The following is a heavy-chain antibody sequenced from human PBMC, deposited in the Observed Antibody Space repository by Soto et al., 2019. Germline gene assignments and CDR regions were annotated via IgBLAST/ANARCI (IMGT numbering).Heavy chain of an antibody. J-gene: IGHJ6*03. V-gene: IGHV1-18*01. Sequence: GASVKVSCKASGYTFTSYGISWVRQAPGQGLEWMGWISAYNGNTNYAQKLQGRVTMTTDTSTSTAYMELRSLRSDDTAVYYCARVQQLRVTGCSGGSCYSPLDYYYYYYMDVWGKGTTVTVSS. CDR1: GYTFTSYG. D-gene: IGHD2-15*01. CDR3: ARVQQLRVTGCSGGSCYSPLDYYYYYYMDV. CDR2: ISAYNGNT.